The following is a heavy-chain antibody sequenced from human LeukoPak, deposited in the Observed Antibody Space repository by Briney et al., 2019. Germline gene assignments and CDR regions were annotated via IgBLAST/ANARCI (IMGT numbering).Heavy chain of an antibody. V-gene: IGHV3-21*01. CDR1: GFTFSSYS. J-gene: IGHJ4*02. CDR3: GRGEWSSSPIDY. Sequence: GGSLRLSCAASGFTFSSYSMNWVRQAPGKGLEWVSFISSSSSYIYYADSVKGRFTISRDNAKKSVYLQMNSLRAEDTAVYYWGRGEWSSSPIDYWGQGTLVSVSS. D-gene: IGHD6-6*01. CDR2: ISSSSSYI.